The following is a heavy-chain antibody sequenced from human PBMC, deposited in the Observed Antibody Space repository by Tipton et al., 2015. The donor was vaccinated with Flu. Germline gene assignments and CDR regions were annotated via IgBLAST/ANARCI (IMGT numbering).Heavy chain of an antibody. D-gene: IGHD5-18*01. CDR1: GDSISSSSYY. V-gene: IGHV4-39*07. CDR3: ARDRSDPSGYNSGLPLYYYYYYGMDV. J-gene: IGHJ6*02. Sequence: TLSLTCTVSGDSISSSSYYWGWIRQPPGKGLEWIGSIYYSGSTYYNPSLKSRVTISVDTSKNQFSLKLSSVTAADTAVYYYARDRSDPSGYNSGLPLYYYYYYGMDVWGQGTTVTVSS. CDR2: IYYSGST.